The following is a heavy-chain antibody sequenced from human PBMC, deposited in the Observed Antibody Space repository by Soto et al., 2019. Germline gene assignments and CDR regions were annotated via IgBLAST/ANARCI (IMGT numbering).Heavy chain of an antibody. CDR1: GGSISSGGYY. CDR2: IYYSGST. D-gene: IGHD2-15*01. V-gene: IGHV4-31*03. CDR3: ARDRCSGGSCPYSLDY. J-gene: IGHJ4*02. Sequence: QVQLQESGPGLVKPSQTLSLTCTVSGGSISSGGYYWSWIRQHSGKGLEWIGYIYYSGSTYYNPSLKSRVTISVDTSKNQFSLKLSSVTAADTAVYYCARDRCSGGSCPYSLDYWGQGTLVTVSS.